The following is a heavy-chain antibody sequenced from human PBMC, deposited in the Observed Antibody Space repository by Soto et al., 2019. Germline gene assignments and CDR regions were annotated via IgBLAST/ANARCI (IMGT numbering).Heavy chain of an antibody. CDR3: ARDKVDSSSWYYFDY. J-gene: IGHJ4*02. D-gene: IGHD6-13*01. CDR1: GYTFTSYG. V-gene: IGHV1-18*01. Sequence: ASVKVSCKASGYTFTSYGISWVRQAPGQGLEWMGWISAYNGNTNYAQKLQGRVTMTTDTSTSTAYMELRSLRSDDTAVYYCARDKVDSSSWYYFDYWGQGTLVTVSS. CDR2: ISAYNGNT.